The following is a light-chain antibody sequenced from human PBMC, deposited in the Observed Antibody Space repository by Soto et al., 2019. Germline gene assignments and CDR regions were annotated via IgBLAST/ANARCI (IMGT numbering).Light chain of an antibody. CDR2: DVS. CDR3: SSYTRSITFV. CDR1: SRDVGFYNY. V-gene: IGLV2-14*03. Sequence: QSVLTQPASVSGSPGQPITISCTGTSRDVGFYNYVSWYQHHPGKAPRLMIFDVSNRPSGVSNRFSGSKSGNTASLTISGLQAEDEADYYCSSYTRSITFVFGTGTKVTVL. J-gene: IGLJ1*01.